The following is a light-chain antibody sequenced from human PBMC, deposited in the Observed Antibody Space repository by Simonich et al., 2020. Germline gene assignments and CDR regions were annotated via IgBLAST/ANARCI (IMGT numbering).Light chain of an antibody. Sequence: DIVMTQSPDSLAVSLGERATINCKSSQSVLYSSKNKNYLAWYQQKPGQPPKLLIYWATTRESGVPDRFRGSGSGTDFTLTISSLQAEDVAVYYCQQYYSTPPWTFGQGTKVEIK. CDR3: QQYYSTPPWT. CDR2: WAT. J-gene: IGKJ1*01. V-gene: IGKV4-1*01. CDR1: QSVLYSSKNKNY.